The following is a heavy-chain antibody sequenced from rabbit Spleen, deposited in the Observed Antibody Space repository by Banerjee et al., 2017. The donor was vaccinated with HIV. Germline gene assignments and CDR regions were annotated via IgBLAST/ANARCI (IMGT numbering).Heavy chain of an antibody. D-gene: IGHD2-1*01. V-gene: IGHV1S45*01. CDR1: GFSFSSSYW. Sequence: QEQLEESGGDMVKPEGSLTLTCTASGFSFSSSYWICWVRQAPGKGLEWIACIYAGSSGSTYYASWAKGRLTISKTSSTTVTLQMTSLTAADTATYFCARGSAAMTMVITGFYFNLWGQGTLVTVS. J-gene: IGHJ4*01. CDR2: IYAGSSGST. CDR3: ARGSAAMTMVITGFYFNL.